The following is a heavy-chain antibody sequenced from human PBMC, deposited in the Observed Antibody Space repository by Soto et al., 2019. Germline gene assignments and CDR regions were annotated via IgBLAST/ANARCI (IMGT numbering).Heavy chain of an antibody. J-gene: IGHJ4*02. V-gene: IGHV3-30*18. CDR3: AKDSTYYYDSSSDYAPDY. CDR1: GFTFTSYG. Sequence: GGSLRLSCAPSGFTFTSYGMHWVRQAPGKGLEWVTVMSYDGGNKYFADSVKGRFTISRDNSKNTLYLQMNSLRAEDTAVYYCAKDSTYYYDSSSDYAPDYWGQGTLVTAPQ. CDR2: MSYDGGNK. D-gene: IGHD3-22*01.